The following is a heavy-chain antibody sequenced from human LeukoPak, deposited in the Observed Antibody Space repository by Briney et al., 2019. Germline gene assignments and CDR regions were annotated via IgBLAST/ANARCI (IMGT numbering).Heavy chain of an antibody. CDR1: GDSVSSNSAA. CDR3: ARAYGSGSYYLGNWFDP. D-gene: IGHD3-10*01. CDR2: TYYRSKWYN. J-gene: IGHJ5*02. Sequence: SQTLSLTCAISGDSVSSNSAAWNWIRQSPSRGLEWLGRTYYRSKWYNDYAVSVKSRITINPDTSKNQFPLQLNSVTPEDTAVYYCARAYGSGSYYLGNWFDPWGQGTLVTVSS. V-gene: IGHV6-1*01.